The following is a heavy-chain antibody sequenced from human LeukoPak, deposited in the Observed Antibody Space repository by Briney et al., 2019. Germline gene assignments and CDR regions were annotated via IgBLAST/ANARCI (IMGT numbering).Heavy chain of an antibody. CDR2: IIPIFGTA. J-gene: IGHJ6*02. CDR1: GGTFSSYA. V-gene: IGHV1-69*13. D-gene: IGHD6-13*01. CDR3: ARDRTAAAGTVPLDV. Sequence: SVRVSCKASGGTFSSYAISWVRQAPGQGLEWMGGIIPIFGTANYAQKFQGRVTITADESTSTAYMELSSLRSEDTAVYYCARDRTAAAGTVPLDVWGQGTTVTVSS.